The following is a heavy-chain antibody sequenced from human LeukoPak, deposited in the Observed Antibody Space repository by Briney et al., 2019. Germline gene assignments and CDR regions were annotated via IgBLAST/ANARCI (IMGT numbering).Heavy chain of an antibody. Sequence: PSETLSLTCAVYGGSFSGYYWSWIRQPPGKGLEWIGEINHSGGTNYNPSLKSRVTISVDTSKNQFSLKLSSVTAADTAVYYCASGDSSGTFDYWGQGTLVTVSS. D-gene: IGHD6-19*01. CDR1: GGSFSGYY. J-gene: IGHJ4*02. CDR2: INHSGGT. CDR3: ASGDSSGTFDY. V-gene: IGHV4-34*01.